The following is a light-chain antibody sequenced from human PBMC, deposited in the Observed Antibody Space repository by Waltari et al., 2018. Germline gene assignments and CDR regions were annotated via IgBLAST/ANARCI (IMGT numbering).Light chain of an antibody. CDR3: QQYNNWPPLYT. V-gene: IGKV4-1*01. CDR1: QSVLYGPNNRNY. CDR2: CAS. Sequence: DIVMTQSPASLVVSLGERATIHCKSSQSVLYGPNNRNYLAWFQQQAGQPPKLLTYCASTRESGVPERFSGSGSWTDFTLTISSLQAEDVAIYYCQQYNNWPPLYTFGQGTKLEIK. J-gene: IGKJ2*01.